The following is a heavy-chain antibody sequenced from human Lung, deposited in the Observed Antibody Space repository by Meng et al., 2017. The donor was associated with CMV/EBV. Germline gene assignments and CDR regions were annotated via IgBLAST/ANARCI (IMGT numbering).Heavy chain of an antibody. CDR2: IDGDDEK. CDR1: GFSLSTSGLG. V-gene: IGHV2-5*02. D-gene: IGHD6-6*01. CDR3: ARAAARPSDWFDP. Sequence: TLKEAVPTLVKPTQTLTLTCTFSGFSLSTSGLGVGWIRQPPGRALECLAIIDGDDEKRYSPSLESRLTVTKDTSKNQVVLTMTNMVPVDTATYYCARAAARPSDWFDPWGQGTLVTVSS. J-gene: IGHJ5*02.